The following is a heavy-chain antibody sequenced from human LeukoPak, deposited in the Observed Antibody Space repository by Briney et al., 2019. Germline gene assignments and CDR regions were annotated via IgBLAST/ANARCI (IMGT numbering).Heavy chain of an antibody. Sequence: SETLSLTCTVSGGSISSYYWSWIRQPPGKGLEWIGYIYYSGSTNYNPSLKSRVTISVDTSKNQFSLKLSSVTAADTAVYYCARDRRQWLVRGSDAFDIWGQGTMVTVSS. CDR1: GGSISSYY. V-gene: IGHV4-59*01. D-gene: IGHD6-19*01. J-gene: IGHJ3*02. CDR3: ARDRRQWLVRGSDAFDI. CDR2: IYYSGST.